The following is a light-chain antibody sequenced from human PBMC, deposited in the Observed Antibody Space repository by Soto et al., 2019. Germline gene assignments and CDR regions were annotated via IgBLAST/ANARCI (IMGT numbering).Light chain of an antibody. CDR2: DVI. V-gene: IGLV2-11*01. Sequence: QSALTQPRSVSGSPGQSVTISRTGTSSDVGGYNHVSWYQQHPGKAPKLMIYDVINRPSGVPERFSGSKSGNTASLTISGLQAEDEADYYCCSYAGTYTFVFGTGTKLTVL. J-gene: IGLJ1*01. CDR3: CSYAGTYTFV. CDR1: SSDVGGYNH.